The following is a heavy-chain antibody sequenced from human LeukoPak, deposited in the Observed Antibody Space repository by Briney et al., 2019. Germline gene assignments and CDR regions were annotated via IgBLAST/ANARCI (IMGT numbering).Heavy chain of an antibody. CDR3: ARCHVDDSSGYYDWYFDL. V-gene: IGHV1-69*13. D-gene: IGHD3-22*01. CDR1: GGTFSSYA. CDR2: TIPIFGTA. J-gene: IGHJ2*01. Sequence: SVKVPCKASGGTFSSYAISWVRQAPGQGLEWMGGTIPIFGTANYAQKFQGRVTITANESTSTAYMELSSLRSEDTAVYYCARCHVDDSSGYYDWYFDLWGRGTLVTVSS.